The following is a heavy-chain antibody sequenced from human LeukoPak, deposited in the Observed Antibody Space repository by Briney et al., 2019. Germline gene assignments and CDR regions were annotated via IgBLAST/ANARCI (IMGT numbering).Heavy chain of an antibody. J-gene: IGHJ4*02. CDR1: GDSISTYY. Sequence: SETLSLTCTVSGDSISTYYWSWIRQPPGKGLEWIATIYYSESTYYNPSLKSRVTISVDTSKNQFSLKLNSVTAADTAVYYCGGSGWYYFDYWGQGTLVTVSS. V-gene: IGHV4-59*04. D-gene: IGHD6-19*01. CDR2: IYYSEST. CDR3: GGSGWYYFDY.